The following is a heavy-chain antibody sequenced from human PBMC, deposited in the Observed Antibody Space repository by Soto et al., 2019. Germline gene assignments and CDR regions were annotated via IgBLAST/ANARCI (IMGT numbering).Heavy chain of an antibody. CDR1: GFTFSSYA. Sequence: QVQLVESGGGVVQPGRSLRLSCAASGFTFSSYAMHWVRQAPGKGLEWVAVISYDGSNKYYADSVKGRFTISRDNSKKTLYLQMNSLRAEDTAVYYCAREATMVRGVIIPGAFDIWGQGTMVTVSS. D-gene: IGHD3-10*01. CDR3: AREATMVRGVIIPGAFDI. J-gene: IGHJ3*02. V-gene: IGHV3-30-3*01. CDR2: ISYDGSNK.